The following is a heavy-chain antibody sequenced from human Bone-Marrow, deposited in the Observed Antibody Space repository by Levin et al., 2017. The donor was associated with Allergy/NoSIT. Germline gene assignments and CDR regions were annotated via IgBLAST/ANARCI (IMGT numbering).Heavy chain of an antibody. CDR2: IRASDGGT. J-gene: IGHJ5*02. V-gene: IGHV3-23*01. Sequence: PGGSLRLSCAASGLTFSSYAMSWVRQAPGKGLEWVSAIRASDGGTYYAGSVKGRFTISRDNSKNTLFLQMNSLRAEDTAVYYCAKCKSGFGITNFGVGLDPWGQGTLVTVSS. D-gene: IGHD3-3*01. CDR1: GLTFSSYA. CDR3: AKCKSGFGITNFGVGLDP.